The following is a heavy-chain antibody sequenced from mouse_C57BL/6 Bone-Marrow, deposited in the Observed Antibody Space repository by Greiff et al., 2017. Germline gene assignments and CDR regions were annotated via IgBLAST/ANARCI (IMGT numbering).Heavy chain of an antibody. D-gene: IGHD2-1*01. CDR3: ARELISYYGTPYYFDY. J-gene: IGHJ2*01. CDR2: ILPGSGST. Sequence: VQLQQSGAELMKPGASVKLSCKATGYTFTGYWIEWVKQRPGHGLEWIGEILPGSGSTNYNEKFKGKATFTADTSSNTAYMQLSRLTTEDSAIYYCARELISYYGTPYYFDYWGQGTTLTVSS. CDR1: GYTFTGYW. V-gene: IGHV1-9*01.